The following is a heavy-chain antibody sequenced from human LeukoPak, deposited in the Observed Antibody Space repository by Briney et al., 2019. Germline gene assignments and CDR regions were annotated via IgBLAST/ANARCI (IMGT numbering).Heavy chain of an antibody. J-gene: IGHJ6*03. CDR3: AGSTSHYYYYYMDV. D-gene: IGHD2-2*03. CDR1: GFTFSDYY. Sequence: GGSLRLSCAASGFTFSDYYMSWIRQAPGKGLEWVSYISSSGSTIYYADSVKGRFTISRDNAKNSLYLQMNSLRAEDTAVYYCAGSTSHYYYYYMDVWGKGTTVTVSS. V-gene: IGHV3-11*04. CDR2: ISSSGSTI.